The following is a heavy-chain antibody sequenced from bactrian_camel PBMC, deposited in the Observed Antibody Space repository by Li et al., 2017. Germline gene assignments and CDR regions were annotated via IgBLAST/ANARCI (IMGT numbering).Heavy chain of an antibody. CDR1: GFIFKICG. CDR3: ARGRRDIGLGAQEYNH. Sequence: QVQLVESGGGSVQTGGSLKLSCEGSGFIFKICGMAWYRQVPGKERELVSSITSGGNTTYTDSVKGRFTISQDNAKNTLYLQMNSLKPEDTAVYYCARGRRDIGLGAQEYNHWGQGTQVTVS. D-gene: IGHD1*01. J-gene: IGHJ4*01. V-gene: IGHV3S53*01. CDR2: ITSGGNT.